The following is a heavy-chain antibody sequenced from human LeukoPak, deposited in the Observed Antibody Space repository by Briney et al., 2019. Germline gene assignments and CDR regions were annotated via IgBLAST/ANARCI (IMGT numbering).Heavy chain of an antibody. Sequence: GGSLRLSCAASGFTFSSYAMSWVRQAPGKGLEWVSSISGSGGSTYYADSVKGRFTISRDNSKSTLSLQMNSLRAEDTAIYYCATYRQVLLPFESWGQGTLVTVSS. J-gene: IGHJ4*02. V-gene: IGHV3-23*01. CDR2: ISGSGGST. CDR3: ATYRQVLLPFES. D-gene: IGHD2-8*02. CDR1: GFTFSSYA.